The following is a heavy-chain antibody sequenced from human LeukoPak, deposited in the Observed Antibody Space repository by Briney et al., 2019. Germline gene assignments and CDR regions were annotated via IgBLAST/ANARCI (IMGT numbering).Heavy chain of an antibody. J-gene: IGHJ6*02. Sequence: EGSLRLSCAASGFTFSNFWMSWVRQAPGKGLEWVANINPDGSAKYYVDSVKGRFTISRDNAENSLYLQMNSLRPEDTAVDYCARHFSTYSFGLDVWGQGTTVTVSS. CDR1: GFTFSNFW. D-gene: IGHD3-3*02. CDR3: ARHFSTYSFGLDV. CDR2: INPDGSAK. V-gene: IGHV3-7*01.